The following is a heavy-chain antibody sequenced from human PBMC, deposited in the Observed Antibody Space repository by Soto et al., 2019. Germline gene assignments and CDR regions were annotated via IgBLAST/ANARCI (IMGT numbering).Heavy chain of an antibody. CDR1: GYTFTSYD. J-gene: IGHJ3*02. CDR3: AKPHTGNVAFHI. CDR2: MNPNSGNT. D-gene: IGHD4-4*01. V-gene: IGHV1-8*01. Sequence: ASVKVSCKASGYTFTSYDINWVRQATGQGLEWMGWMNPNSGNTGYAQKFQGRVTMTRNTSISTAYMELSSLRSEDTAVYYCAKPHTGNVAFHIWGQGTMVTVSS.